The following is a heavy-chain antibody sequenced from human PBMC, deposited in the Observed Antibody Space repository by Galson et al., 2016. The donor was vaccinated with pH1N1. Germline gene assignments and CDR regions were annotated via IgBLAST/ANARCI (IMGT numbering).Heavy chain of an antibody. CDR2: ISSSGSTI. J-gene: IGHJ5*02. D-gene: IGHD4-17*01. Sequence: SLRLSCAASGFTFSDYYMNWIRQAPGKGLEWVSYISSSGSTIYYADSLKGRFTISWDNAKNSLYLQMNSLRAEDTAVYYCARNDYGDYVGWIDPWGQGTLVTVSS. CDR3: ARNDYGDYVGWIDP. CDR1: GFTFSDYY. V-gene: IGHV3-11*01.